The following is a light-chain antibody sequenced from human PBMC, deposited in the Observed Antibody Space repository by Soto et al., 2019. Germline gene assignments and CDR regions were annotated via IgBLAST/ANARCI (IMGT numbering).Light chain of an antibody. CDR3: QQYNSYPYT. CDR2: KAS. CDR1: QSISDW. Sequence: DIQMTQSPSTLPASVGDRVTITCRASQSISDWLAWYQQTPGKAPKLLIYKASSLQSGVPSRFSGSGSGTEVTRTISSLQPDEFATFYCQQYNSYPYTFGQGTKLKIK. J-gene: IGKJ2*01. V-gene: IGKV1-5*03.